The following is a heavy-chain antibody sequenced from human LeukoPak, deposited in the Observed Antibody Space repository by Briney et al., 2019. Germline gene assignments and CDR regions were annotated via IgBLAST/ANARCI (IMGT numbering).Heavy chain of an antibody. CDR1: GFTFSSYG. Sequence: GGSLRLSCAASGFTFSSYGMHWVRQAPGKGLEWVAVIWYDGSNKYYADSVKGRFTISRDNSKNTLYLQMNSLRAEDTAVYYCAREQKTTVEFLFDYWGQGTLVTVSS. J-gene: IGHJ4*02. V-gene: IGHV3-33*01. CDR3: AREQKTTVEFLFDY. CDR2: IWYDGSNK. D-gene: IGHD4-11*01.